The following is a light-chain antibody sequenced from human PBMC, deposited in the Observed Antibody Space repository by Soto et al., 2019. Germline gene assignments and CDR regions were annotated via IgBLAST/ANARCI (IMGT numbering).Light chain of an antibody. CDR2: DAS. CDR1: QSIRRY. CDR3: QQFDTLWA. J-gene: IGKJ1*01. Sequence: DIQMTQSPSTLSASVGDRVTITCRASQSIRRYLAWYQQKPGKAPKVLIYDASTLESGVPSKFSRSGSGTEITLTLSILQPDYFATYYCQQFDTLWAFGQETNVEIK. V-gene: IGKV1-5*01.